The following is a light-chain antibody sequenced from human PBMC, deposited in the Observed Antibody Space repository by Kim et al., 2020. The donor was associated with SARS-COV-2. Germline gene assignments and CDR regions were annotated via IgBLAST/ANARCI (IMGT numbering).Light chain of an antibody. CDR1: SRDIGNYKF. J-gene: IGLJ2*01. CDR3: CSYAGSRAVL. V-gene: IGLV2-23*02. CDR2: EVT. Sequence: QSALTQPASVSGSPGQSITISCIGTSRDIGNYKFVSWYQQHPGKAPKLIIYEVTERPSGVSNRFSGAKSGNTASLTISGLQAEDEASYSCCSYAGSRAVLFGGGTQLTVL.